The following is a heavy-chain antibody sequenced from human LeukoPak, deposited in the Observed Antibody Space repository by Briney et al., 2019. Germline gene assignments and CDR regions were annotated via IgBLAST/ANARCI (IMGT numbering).Heavy chain of an antibody. CDR2: ISAYNGNT. Sequence: ASVKVSCKASGYTFTSYDINWVRQAPGQGLEWMGWISAYNGNTNYAQKLQGRVTMTTDTSTSTAYMELRSLRSDDTAVYYCARGIEGYCSRTSCPPGDYWGQGTLVAVSS. V-gene: IGHV1-18*01. CDR1: GYTFTSYD. D-gene: IGHD2-2*01. CDR3: ARGIEGYCSRTSCPPGDY. J-gene: IGHJ4*02.